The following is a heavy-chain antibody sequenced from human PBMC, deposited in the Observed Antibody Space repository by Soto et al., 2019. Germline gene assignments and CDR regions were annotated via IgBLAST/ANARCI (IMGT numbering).Heavy chain of an antibody. V-gene: IGHV3-7*04. Sequence: EVQLVESGGGLVQPGGSLRLSCAASGFTFSSYWMSWVRQAPGKGLEWVANIKQDGSDKYYVDSVKGRFTISRDKAKNSLYLQMNTLRAEDTAVYYCVRDTVSMVRGVRVGYWGQGTLVTVSS. J-gene: IGHJ4*02. CDR3: VRDTVSMVRGVRVGY. D-gene: IGHD3-10*01. CDR1: GFTFSSYW. CDR2: IKQDGSDK.